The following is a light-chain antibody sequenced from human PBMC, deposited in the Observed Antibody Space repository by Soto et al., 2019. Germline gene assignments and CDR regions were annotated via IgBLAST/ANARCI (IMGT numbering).Light chain of an antibody. J-gene: IGLJ1*01. CDR1: SSNIGAGYD. Sequence: QSVLTQPPSVSVAPGQRATISCTGSSSNIGAGYDVHWYQQLPGTAPKLLIYGNSNRPSGVPDRFSGSKSGTSASLAITGLQAEDEADYYCQSYDSSLSGYVFGTGTKVTVL. CDR3: QSYDSSLSGYV. V-gene: IGLV1-40*01. CDR2: GNS.